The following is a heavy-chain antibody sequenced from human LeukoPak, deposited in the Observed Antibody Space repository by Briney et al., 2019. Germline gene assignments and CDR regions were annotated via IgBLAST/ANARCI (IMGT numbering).Heavy chain of an antibody. CDR1: GYTFTGYY. D-gene: IGHD6-13*01. CDR3: ARGATAGRFSLRPTGAYYMDV. CDR2: INPNSGGT. J-gene: IGHJ6*03. Sequence: ASVKVSCKASGYTFTGYYMHWVRQAPGQGLEWMGWINPNSGGTYCAQKFQGRVTMTRDTSINTAYMELSSLRFDDTAVYYCARGATAGRFSLRPTGAYYMDVWGKGTTVTVSS. V-gene: IGHV1-2*02.